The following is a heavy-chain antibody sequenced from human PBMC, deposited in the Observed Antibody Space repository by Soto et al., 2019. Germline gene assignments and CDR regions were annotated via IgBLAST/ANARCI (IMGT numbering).Heavy chain of an antibody. Sequence: PGGSLRLSCTASGFTFGDYAMSWVRQAPGKGLEWVGFIRSKAYGGTTEYAASVKGRFTISRDDSKSIAYLQMDSLKTEDTAVYHCTRAYSSSWTDYFDYWGQGTLVTVSS. CDR3: TRAYSSSWTDYFDY. V-gene: IGHV3-49*04. D-gene: IGHD6-13*01. CDR1: GFTFGDYA. J-gene: IGHJ4*02. CDR2: IRSKAYGGTT.